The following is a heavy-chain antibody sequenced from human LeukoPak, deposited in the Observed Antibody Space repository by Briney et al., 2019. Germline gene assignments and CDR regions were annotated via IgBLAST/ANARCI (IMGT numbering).Heavy chain of an antibody. J-gene: IGHJ4*02. CDR1: GXAFTVFG. V-gene: IGHV3-30*18. CDR3: AKDGSTVTLHADY. D-gene: IGHD4-17*01. CDR2: ILNDGSNS. Sequence: CLRLSRAASGXAFTVFGTQGGSHAPRERVEWGVVILNDGSNSYYTPSARGQFTISRANSRNRLYLHMNMLTPQDTPVYHCAKDGSTVTLHADYWGQGTMVTVSS.